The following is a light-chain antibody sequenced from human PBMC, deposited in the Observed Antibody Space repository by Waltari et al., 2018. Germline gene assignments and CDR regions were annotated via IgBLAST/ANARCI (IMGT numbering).Light chain of an antibody. CDR3: QQLHSYPRT. V-gene: IGKV1-9*01. CDR2: AAS. Sequence: DIQLTQSPSFLSASVGDRVTITCRASQGIGSYLAWYQQKPGKAPTLLIYAASTLQSGVPSRVIGSYSGTEFTLTVSSLQPEDFASYFCQQLHSYPRTFGGETKMEI. J-gene: IGKJ4*01. CDR1: QGIGSY.